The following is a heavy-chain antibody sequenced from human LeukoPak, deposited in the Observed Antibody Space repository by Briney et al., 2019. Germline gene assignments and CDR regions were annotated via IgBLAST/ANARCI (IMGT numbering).Heavy chain of an antibody. V-gene: IGHV4-34*01. CDR2: INHSGST. J-gene: IGHJ4*02. CDR3: VRSFYYDSSGYPYY. CDR1: GGSFSGYY. D-gene: IGHD3-22*01. Sequence: PSETLSLTCAVYGGSFSGYYWSWIRQPPGKGLEWIGEINHSGSTNYNPSLKSRVTISVDTSKNQFSLKLSSVTAADTAVYYCVRSFYYDSSGYPYYWGQGTLVTVSS.